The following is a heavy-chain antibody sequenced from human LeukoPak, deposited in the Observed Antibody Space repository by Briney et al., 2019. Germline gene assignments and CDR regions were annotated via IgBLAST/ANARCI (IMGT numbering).Heavy chain of an antibody. CDR1: GFTVSTNY. D-gene: IGHD5-12*01. CDR3: IRVARIYRTPAEYFQH. V-gene: IGHV3-53*01. CDR2: LYSGGST. Sequence: GGSLRLSCAASGFTVSTNYMSWVRQAPGKGLQWVSVLYSGGSTYYADSVKGRFTISRDDSKNTLYLQMNSLRAEDTAVYYCIRVARIYRTPAEYFQHWGQGTLVTVSS. J-gene: IGHJ1*01.